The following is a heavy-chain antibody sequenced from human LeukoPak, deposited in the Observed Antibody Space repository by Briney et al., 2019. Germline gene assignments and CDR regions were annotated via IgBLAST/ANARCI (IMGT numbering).Heavy chain of an antibody. CDR1: GGSISSGGYY. J-gene: IGHJ4*02. V-gene: IGHV4-61*08. CDR2: IYYSGST. CDR3: ARGPNPYGEVDY. Sequence: PSETLSLTCTVSGGSISSGGYYWSWIRQPSGKGLEWIGYIYYSGSTNYNPSLKSRVTISVDTSKNQFSLKLSSVTAADTAVYYCARGPNPYGEVDYWGQGTLVTVSS. D-gene: IGHD3-10*01.